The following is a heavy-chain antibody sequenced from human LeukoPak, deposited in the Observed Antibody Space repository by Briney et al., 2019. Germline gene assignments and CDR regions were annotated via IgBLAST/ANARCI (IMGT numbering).Heavy chain of an antibody. D-gene: IGHD6-19*01. J-gene: IGHJ4*02. V-gene: IGHV4-39*01. CDR1: GGSISSTNYY. CDR2: IYYSGST. Sequence: SETLSHTCNVSGGSISSTNYYWGWIRQPPGKAMEWIGNIYYSGSTHYNPSLKSRVSIFVDTANNQFSLKVTSVTATDTGVYYCARRAPVAGLGFFDYWGQGALVIVSS. CDR3: ARRAPVAGLGFFDY.